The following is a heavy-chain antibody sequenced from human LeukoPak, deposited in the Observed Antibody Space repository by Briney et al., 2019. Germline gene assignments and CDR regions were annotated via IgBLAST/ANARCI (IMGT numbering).Heavy chain of an antibody. CDR3: ARETPSRYFDY. Sequence: ASVKVSCKASGYTLTSYDVNWVRQATGQGLEWMGWMNPNSGRTGYAQKFQGRVTITRNTSISTAYMELSSLRSEDTAVYFCARETPSRYFDYWGQGTPVTVSS. CDR1: GYTLTSYD. V-gene: IGHV1-8*01. D-gene: IGHD4-23*01. J-gene: IGHJ4*02. CDR2: MNPNSGRT.